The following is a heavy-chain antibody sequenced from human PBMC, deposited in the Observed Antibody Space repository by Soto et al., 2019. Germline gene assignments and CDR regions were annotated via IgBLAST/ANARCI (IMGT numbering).Heavy chain of an antibody. CDR3: AKDRPYSYDSSGYYFDY. V-gene: IGHV3-23*01. CDR2: ISGSGGST. J-gene: IGHJ4*02. Sequence: GGSLRLSCAASGFTFSSYAMSWVRQAPGKGLEWVSAISGSGGSTYYADSVKGRFTISRDNSKNTLYLQMNSLRAEDTAVYYCAKDRPYSYDSSGYYFDYWGQGTLVTVSS. D-gene: IGHD3-22*01. CDR1: GFTFSSYA.